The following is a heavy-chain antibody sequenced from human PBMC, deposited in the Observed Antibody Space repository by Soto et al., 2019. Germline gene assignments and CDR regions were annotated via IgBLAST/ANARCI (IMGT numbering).Heavy chain of an antibody. CDR2: ISWDGGST. J-gene: IGHJ6*02. D-gene: IGHD3-3*01. Sequence: HPGGSLRLSCAASGFTFDDYTMHWVRQAPGKGLEWVSLISWDGGSTYYADSMKGRFTISRDNSKNSLYLQMNSLRTEDTALYYCAKDMSKAEFLEWLLSPVYGMDVWGQGTTVTVSS. V-gene: IGHV3-43*01. CDR1: GFTFDDYT. CDR3: AKDMSKAEFLEWLLSPVYGMDV.